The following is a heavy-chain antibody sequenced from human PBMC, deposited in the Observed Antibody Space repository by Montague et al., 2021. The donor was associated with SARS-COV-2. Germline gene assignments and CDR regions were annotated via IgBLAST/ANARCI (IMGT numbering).Heavy chain of an antibody. CDR1: DGSFSSDSFY. D-gene: IGHD4-17*01. J-gene: IGHJ4*02. V-gene: IGHV4-61*02. Sequence: TLSLTCTVYDGSFSSDSFYWIWMPQPAGKGLEWMVLIYPGGNTNHNPSLQSRVTISVDTYKNQFSLKLSSVTAADTSVYSCARVYTVTYYFDYWGRGTLVTVSS. CDR2: IYPGGNT. CDR3: ARVYTVTYYFDY.